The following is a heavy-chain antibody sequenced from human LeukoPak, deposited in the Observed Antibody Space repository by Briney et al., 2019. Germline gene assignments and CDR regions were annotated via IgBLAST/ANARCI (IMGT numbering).Heavy chain of an antibody. D-gene: IGHD2-2*02. J-gene: IGHJ4*02. CDR1: GFTFSSYT. CDR2: ISYDGSNK. Sequence: GGSLRLPCAASGFTFSSYTMHWVRQAPGQGLEWVAVISYDGSNKYYADSVKGRFTISGDTSKNTLYLQMNSLRAEDTAVYYCARDRCSSTSCYTHYFDYWGQGTLVTVSS. V-gene: IGHV3-30-3*01. CDR3: ARDRCSSTSCYTHYFDY.